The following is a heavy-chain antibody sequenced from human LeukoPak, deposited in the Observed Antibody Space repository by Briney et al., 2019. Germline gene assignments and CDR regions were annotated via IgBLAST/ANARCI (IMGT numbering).Heavy chain of an antibody. CDR1: GFTFSSYA. CDR2: ISYDGSNK. Sequence: PGRSLRLSCAASGFTFSSYAMHWVRQAPGKGLEWVAVISYDGSNKYYADSVKGRFTISRDNSKNTLYLQMNSLRAEDTAVYYCARDDYYYDSSGYSNWFDPWGQGTLVTVSS. CDR3: ARDDYYYDSSGYSNWFDP. J-gene: IGHJ5*02. D-gene: IGHD3-22*01. V-gene: IGHV3-30-3*01.